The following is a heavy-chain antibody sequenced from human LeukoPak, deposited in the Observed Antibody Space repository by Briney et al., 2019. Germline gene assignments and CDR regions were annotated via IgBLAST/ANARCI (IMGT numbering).Heavy chain of an antibody. V-gene: IGHV1-24*01. D-gene: IGHD6-19*01. CDR1: GYTLTELS. CDR3: ATDSSGWHNYFDY. Sequence: ASVKVSCKVSGYTLTELSMHWVRQAPGKGLEWMGGFDPEDGVTIYAQKFQGRVTMTEDTSTDTAYMELSSLRSEDTAVYYCATDSSGWHNYFDYWGQGTLVTVSS. J-gene: IGHJ4*02. CDR2: FDPEDGVT.